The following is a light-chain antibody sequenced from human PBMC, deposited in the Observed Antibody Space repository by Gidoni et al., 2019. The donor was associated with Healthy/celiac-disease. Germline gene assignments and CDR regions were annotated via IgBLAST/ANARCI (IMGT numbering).Light chain of an antibody. J-gene: IGKJ3*01. CDR1: QDISNY. V-gene: IGKV1-33*01. Sequence: DIQMTQSPSSLSASVGDRVTITCQASQDISNYLNWYQQKPGKSHKLLIYDASNLETGVPSRFSGSGSGTDFTFTISSLQAEDIATYYCQQYDNPLFTFGPGTKVDIK. CDR3: QQYDNPLFT. CDR2: DAS.